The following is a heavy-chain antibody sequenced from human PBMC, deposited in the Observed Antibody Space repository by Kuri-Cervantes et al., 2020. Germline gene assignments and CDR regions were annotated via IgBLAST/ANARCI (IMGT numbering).Heavy chain of an antibody. Sequence: SVKVSCKASGGTFSSYAISWVRQAPGQGLEWMGGTIPIFGTANYAQKFQGRVTITADKSTSTAYMELSSLRSEDTAVYYCASQLGILGSAFDIWGQGTMVTVSS. CDR1: GGTFSSYA. V-gene: IGHV1-69*06. J-gene: IGHJ3*02. D-gene: IGHD7-27*01. CDR2: TIPIFGTA. CDR3: ASQLGILGSAFDI.